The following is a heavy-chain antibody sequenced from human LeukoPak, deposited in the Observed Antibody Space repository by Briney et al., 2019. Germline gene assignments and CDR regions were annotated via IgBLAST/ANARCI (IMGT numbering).Heavy chain of an antibody. D-gene: IGHD1-26*01. CDR3: APQALGATNDDY. Sequence: ASVKVSCKASGYTFTGYYMHWVRQAPGQGLEWMGWINPNSGGTNYAQKFQGRVTMTRDTSISTAYMELSRLRSEDTAVYYCAPQALGATNDDYWGQGTLVTVSS. J-gene: IGHJ4*02. CDR2: INPNSGGT. V-gene: IGHV1-2*02. CDR1: GYTFTGYY.